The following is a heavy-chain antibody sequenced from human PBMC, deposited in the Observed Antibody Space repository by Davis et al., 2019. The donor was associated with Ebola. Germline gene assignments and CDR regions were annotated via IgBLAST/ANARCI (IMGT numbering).Heavy chain of an antibody. CDR2: ISAYNGNT. Sequence: ASVKVSCKASGGSFTNYGINWMRQAPGQGLEWMGWISAYNGNTNYAQKLQGRVTMTTDTSTSTAYMELRSLRSDDTAVYYCARDRGMITFGGVHQYWGQGTLVTVSS. D-gene: IGHD3-16*01. CDR3: ARDRGMITFGGVHQY. V-gene: IGHV1-18*01. CDR1: GGSFTNYG. J-gene: IGHJ4*02.